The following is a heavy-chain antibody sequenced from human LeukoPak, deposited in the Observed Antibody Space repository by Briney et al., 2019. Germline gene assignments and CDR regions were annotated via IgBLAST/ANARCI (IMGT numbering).Heavy chain of an antibody. CDR1: GFRFRDFT. V-gene: IGHV3-23*01. D-gene: IGHD3-16*01. CDR3: GKEGGA. Sequence: GGSLRHSCAASGFRFRDFTMPWVRPAAGKGPEGVSAIGGRGTSTYYADSLGGRFTLSRDNSKDMLYLQMNSLKVEDTATYYCGKEGGAWGEGTKVTVS. CDR2: IGGRGTST. J-gene: IGHJ4*02.